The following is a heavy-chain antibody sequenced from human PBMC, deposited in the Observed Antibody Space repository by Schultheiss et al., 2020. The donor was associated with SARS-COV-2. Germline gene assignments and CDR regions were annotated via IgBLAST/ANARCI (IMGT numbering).Heavy chain of an antibody. J-gene: IGHJ6*02. V-gene: IGHV1-8*01. CDR3: ARDWVWEERGGRYSYYYGMDV. Sequence: ASVKVSCKASGYTFSTYNINWVRQAPGQGLEWMGWMNPNSGNTGYAQQFQGRVTITADKSTSTAYMELSSLRSEDTAVYYCARDWVWEERGGRYSYYYGMDVWGQGTTVTVSS. CDR2: MNPNSGNT. D-gene: IGHD1-26*01. CDR1: GYTFSTYN.